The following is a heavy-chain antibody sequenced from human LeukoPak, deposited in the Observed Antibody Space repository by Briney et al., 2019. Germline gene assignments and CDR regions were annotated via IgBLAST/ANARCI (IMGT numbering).Heavy chain of an antibody. CDR2: FDPEDGET. V-gene: IGHV1-24*01. Sequence: ASVKVSCKASGYTFTGYYMHWVRQAPGKGLEWMGGFDPEDGETIYAQKFQGRVTMTEDTSTDTAYMELSSLRSEDTAVYYCATLSAWPTDYWGQGTLVTVSS. D-gene: IGHD2-15*01. CDR1: GYTFTGYY. J-gene: IGHJ4*02. CDR3: ATLSAWPTDY.